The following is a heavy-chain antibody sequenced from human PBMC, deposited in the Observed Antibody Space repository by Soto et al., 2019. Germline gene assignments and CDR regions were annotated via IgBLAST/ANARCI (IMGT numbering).Heavy chain of an antibody. J-gene: IGHJ4*02. CDR2: ISGNGDNT. V-gene: IGHV3-23*01. CDR3: AKEQYYDSNGYYFEY. Sequence: EVQLLESGGGLVQRGGSLRLSCAASGFTFSNYAMTWVRQAPGKGLEWVSTISGNGDNTYYADSVKGRFTISRDNSKNTLSLQMNSLRAEDTAVYYCAKEQYYDSNGYYFEYWGQGTLVTVSS. D-gene: IGHD3-22*01. CDR1: GFTFSNYA.